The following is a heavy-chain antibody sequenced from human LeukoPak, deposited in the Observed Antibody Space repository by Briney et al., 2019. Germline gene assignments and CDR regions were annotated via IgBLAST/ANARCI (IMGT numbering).Heavy chain of an antibody. D-gene: IGHD5-18*01. CDR1: GGTFSSYA. Sequence: ASVKVSCKASGGTFSSYAISWVRQAPGQGLEWMGGIIPIFGTANYAQKFQGRATITADKSTSTAYMELSSLRSEDTAVYYCARDGSGYSYGYENWGQGTLVTVSS. V-gene: IGHV1-69*06. J-gene: IGHJ4*02. CDR3: ARDGSGYSYGYEN. CDR2: IIPIFGTA.